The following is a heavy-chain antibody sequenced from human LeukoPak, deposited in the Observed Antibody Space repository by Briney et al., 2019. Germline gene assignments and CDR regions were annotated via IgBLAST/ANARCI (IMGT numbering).Heavy chain of an antibody. V-gene: IGHV4-59*01. J-gene: IGHJ5*02. Sequence: SETLSLTCAVYGGSISSYYWSWIRQPPGKGLEWIGYIYYSGSTNYNPSLKSRVTISVDTSKNQFSLKLSSVTAADTAVYYCAREGMTRGFNWFDPWGQGTLVTVSS. CDR3: AREGMTRGFNWFDP. D-gene: IGHD2-2*01. CDR2: IYYSGST. CDR1: GGSISSYY.